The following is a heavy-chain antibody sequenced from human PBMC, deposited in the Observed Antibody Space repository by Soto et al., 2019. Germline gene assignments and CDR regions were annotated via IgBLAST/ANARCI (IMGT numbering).Heavy chain of an antibody. CDR2: IYSGGST. J-gene: IGHJ6*02. CDR3: ARDAFLIAAAGTYYGMDV. CDR1: GFTVSSNY. V-gene: IGHV3-53*01. Sequence: GGSLRLSCAASGFTVSSNYMSWVRQAPGKGLEWVSVIYSGGSTYYADSVKGRFTISRDNSKNTLYLQMNSLRAEDTAVYYCARDAFLIAAAGTYYGMDVRGQRTTVTVSS. D-gene: IGHD6-13*01.